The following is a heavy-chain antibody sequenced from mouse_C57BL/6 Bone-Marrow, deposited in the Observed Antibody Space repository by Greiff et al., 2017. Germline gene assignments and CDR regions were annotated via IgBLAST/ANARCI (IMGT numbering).Heavy chain of an antibody. D-gene: IGHD2-12*01. Sequence: EVKLVESGGDLVKPGGSLKLSCAASGFTFSSYGMSWVRQTPDKRLEWVATISSGGSYTYYPDSVKGRFTISRDNAKNTLYLQMSSLKSEDTAMYYCARGDYSHYFDYWGQGTTLTVSS. CDR3: ARGDYSHYFDY. J-gene: IGHJ2*01. V-gene: IGHV5-6*01. CDR1: GFTFSSYG. CDR2: ISSGGSYT.